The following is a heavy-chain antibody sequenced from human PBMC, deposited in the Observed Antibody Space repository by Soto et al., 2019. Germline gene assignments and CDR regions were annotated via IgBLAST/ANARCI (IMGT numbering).Heavy chain of an antibody. CDR3: AKQGALRPSDHFYELDV. CDR1: GFTFESCA. CDR2: ISGSGTTT. D-gene: IGHD5-12*01. V-gene: IGHV3-23*01. J-gene: IGHJ6*02. Sequence: GGSLRLSCAASGFTFESCAMSWVRQAPGKGLEWVSSISGSGTTTYYAESVKGRFSVSRDNSRDTLYLQVNSLGADDTAVYFCAKQGALRPSDHFYELDVRGQGTTVTVSS.